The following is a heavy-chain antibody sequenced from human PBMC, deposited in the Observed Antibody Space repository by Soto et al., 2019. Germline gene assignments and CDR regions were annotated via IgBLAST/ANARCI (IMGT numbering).Heavy chain of an antibody. CDR2: ISFKGTT. J-gene: IGHJ4*02. V-gene: IGHV4-39*01. CDR3: ARSTFWYYHETGGYYGCDN. D-gene: IGHD3-22*01. CDR1: GGSISSSGYY. Sequence: QLHLQESGPGLVKPSQTLALTCTVSGGSISSSGYYWGWIRQPPGKGLEWIGSISFKGTTYYNPSLQSRVTISVDLSKNQFSLNLKSVTAADTAVFYCARSTFWYYHETGGYYGCDNWGQGTLVTVSS.